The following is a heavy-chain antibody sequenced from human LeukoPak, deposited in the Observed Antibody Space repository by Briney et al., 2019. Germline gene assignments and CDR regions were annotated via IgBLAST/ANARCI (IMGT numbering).Heavy chain of an antibody. CDR3: ARDAQRGFDYSNSLQY. CDR1: GFIFSHYG. V-gene: IGHV3-33*01. J-gene: IGHJ4*02. Sequence: PGGSLKLSCAATGFIFSHYGMHWVRQAPGKGLEWVAVIWSDATNKYYAASVKGRFSISRDDPGKTVYLQMDSLRPEDTGIYFCARDAQRGFDYSNSLQYWGQGTPVTVST. D-gene: IGHD4-11*01. CDR2: IWSDATNK.